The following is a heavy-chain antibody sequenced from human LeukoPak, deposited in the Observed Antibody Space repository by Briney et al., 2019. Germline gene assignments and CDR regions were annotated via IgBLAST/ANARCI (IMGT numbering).Heavy chain of an antibody. CDR2: IFYSGST. Sequence: PSETLSLTCTVSGGSISSYYWSWIRQPAGKGLEWIGDIFYSGSTYYSPSLKSRVTISPDTSRNQFSLMLNSVTAADTAVYYCAKSNGYGLVDIWGQGTMVTVSS. J-gene: IGHJ3*02. CDR3: AKSNGYGLVDI. V-gene: IGHV4-59*12. D-gene: IGHD3-10*01. CDR1: GGSISSYY.